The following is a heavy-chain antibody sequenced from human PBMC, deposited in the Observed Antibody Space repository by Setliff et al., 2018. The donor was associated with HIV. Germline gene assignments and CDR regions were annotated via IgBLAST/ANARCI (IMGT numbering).Heavy chain of an antibody. CDR3: AAGHYGA. V-gene: IGHV3-20*04. Sequence: GGSLRLSCLASGFKFNDYGMSWVRQVPGKGLEWVSGINWSGFSTAYSDSVKGRFTISRDNSNNVLFLQMNSLRAEDTALYYCAAGHYGAWGQGIMVTVSS. J-gene: IGHJ4*02. D-gene: IGHD4-17*01. CDR2: INWSGFST. CDR1: GFKFNDYG.